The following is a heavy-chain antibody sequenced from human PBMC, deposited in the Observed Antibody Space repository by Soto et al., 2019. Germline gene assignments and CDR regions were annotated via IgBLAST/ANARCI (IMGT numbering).Heavy chain of an antibody. Sequence: GGSLRLSCAAAGVTFSTYWMSWVRQAPGKGLEWVANIKEDGSEKYYVDSVEGRFTISRDNAKNSLYLQMNSLRAEDTAVYYCARGWGYFDSSGFPYLYAMDVWGQGTTVTVSS. V-gene: IGHV3-7*01. CDR1: GVTFSTYW. CDR2: IKEDGSEK. D-gene: IGHD3-22*01. CDR3: ARGWGYFDSSGFPYLYAMDV. J-gene: IGHJ6*02.